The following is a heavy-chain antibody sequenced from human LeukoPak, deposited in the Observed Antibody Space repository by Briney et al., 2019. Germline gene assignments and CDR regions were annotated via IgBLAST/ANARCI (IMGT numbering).Heavy chain of an antibody. V-gene: IGHV3-30*04. Sequence: GGSLRLSCAASGFTFSSYAMHWVRQAPGNGLEWVAVISYDGSNKYYADSVKGRFTISRDNSKNTLYLQMNSLRAEDTAVYCCARDAESWFDYWGQGTLVTVSS. CDR1: GFTFSSYA. CDR3: ARDAESWFDY. J-gene: IGHJ4*02. D-gene: IGHD3-10*01. CDR2: ISYDGSNK.